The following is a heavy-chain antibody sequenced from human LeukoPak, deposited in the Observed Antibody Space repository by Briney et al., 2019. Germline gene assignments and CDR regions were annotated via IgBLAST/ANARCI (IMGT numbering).Heavy chain of an antibody. CDR1: GFTFSSYG. D-gene: IGHD3-10*01. CDR2: ILYDRSNK. J-gene: IGHJ4*02. V-gene: IGHV3-30*18. Sequence: GGSLRLSCAASGFTFSSYGMHWVRQAPGKGLEWVAVILYDRSNKYYADSVKGRFTISRDNSKNTLYLQMNSLRAEDTAVYYCAKDFYYGSGSYPFFDYWGQGALVTV. CDR3: AKDFYYGSGSYPFFDY.